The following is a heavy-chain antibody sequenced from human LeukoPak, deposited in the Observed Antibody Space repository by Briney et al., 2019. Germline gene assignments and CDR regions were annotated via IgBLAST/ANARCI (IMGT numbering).Heavy chain of an antibody. Sequence: GGSLRLSCTASGFTFGDYAMSWFRQAPGKGLEWVSGINWNGGSTGYADSVKGRFTISRDNAKNSLYLQMNSLRAEDTALYYCARVSYYYGSGSYYEFDYWGQGTLVTVSS. CDR2: INWNGGST. J-gene: IGHJ4*02. D-gene: IGHD3-10*01. V-gene: IGHV3-20*04. CDR1: GFTFGDYA. CDR3: ARVSYYYGSGSYYEFDY.